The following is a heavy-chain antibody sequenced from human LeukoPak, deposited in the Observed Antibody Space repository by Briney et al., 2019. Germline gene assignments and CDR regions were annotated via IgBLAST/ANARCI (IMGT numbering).Heavy chain of an antibody. CDR3: ARERDDYDDPGPLDY. D-gene: IGHD4-17*01. J-gene: IGHJ4*02. Sequence: PGGSLRLSCAASGLTVSSNYMSWVRQVPGKGLEGVALISYDGSNKHYADSVKGRFTISRDNSKNTLYLDMNSLRAGDTAVYYCARERDDYDDPGPLDYWGQGTLVTVSS. V-gene: IGHV3-30*03. CDR1: GLTVSSNY. CDR2: ISYDGSNK.